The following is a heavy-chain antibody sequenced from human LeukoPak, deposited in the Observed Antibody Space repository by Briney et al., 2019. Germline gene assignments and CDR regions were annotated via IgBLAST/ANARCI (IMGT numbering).Heavy chain of an antibody. CDR2: INHSGST. CDR1: GGSFSGYH. Sequence: SETLSLTCAVYGGSFSGYHWSWIRQPPGKGLEWIGEINHSGSTNYNPSLKSRVTISVDTSKNQFSLKLSSVTAADTAVYYCARAQVGATILYYFDYWGQGTLVTVSS. CDR3: ARAQVGATILYYFDY. V-gene: IGHV4-34*01. J-gene: IGHJ4*02. D-gene: IGHD1-26*01.